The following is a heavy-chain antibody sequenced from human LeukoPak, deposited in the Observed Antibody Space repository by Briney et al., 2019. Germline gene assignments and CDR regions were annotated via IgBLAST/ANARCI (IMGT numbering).Heavy chain of an antibody. D-gene: IGHD6-19*01. CDR3: AKPISGGLAVTADWFHP. CDR1: GFAFSVYA. J-gene: IGHJ5*01. Sequence: GGSLRLSCTASGFAFSVYAMSWLRQPPGKGLEWVSTINANSGTTSYVASVRGRFTISRDNSKNTLYLQLNTLRAGDTATYYCAKPISGGLAVTADWFHPWGQGTLVVVSS. CDR2: INANSGTT. V-gene: IGHV3-23*01.